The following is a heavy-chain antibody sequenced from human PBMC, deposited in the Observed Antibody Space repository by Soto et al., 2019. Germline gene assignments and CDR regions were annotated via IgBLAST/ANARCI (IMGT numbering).Heavy chain of an antibody. CDR1: GGSISSSSYY. Sequence: SETLSLTCTVSGGSISSSSYYWGWIRQPPGKGLEWIGSIYYSGSTYYNPSLKSRVTISVDTSKNQFSLKLSSVTAADTAVYYCARDSSGYYYYTRGFYYYGMDVWGQGTPVTVSS. CDR2: IYYSGST. J-gene: IGHJ6*02. D-gene: IGHD3-22*01. CDR3: ARDSSGYYYYTRGFYYYGMDV. V-gene: IGHV4-39*01.